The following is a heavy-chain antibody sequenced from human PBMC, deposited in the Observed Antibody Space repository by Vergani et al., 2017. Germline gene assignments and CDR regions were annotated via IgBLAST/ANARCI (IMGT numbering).Heavy chain of an antibody. CDR1: GYTFTSYD. V-gene: IGHV1-8*01. CDR3: ARAIPQSSGWLYYYYYGMDV. CDR2: MNPNSGNT. D-gene: IGHD6-19*01. J-gene: IGHJ6*02. Sequence: QVQLVQSGAEVKKPGASVKVSCKASGYTFTSYDINWVRQATGQGLEWMGWMNPNSGNTGYAQKFQGRVTMTRNTSISTAYMELSSLRSEDTAVYYCARAIPQSSGWLYYYYYGMDVWGQGTTVTVSS.